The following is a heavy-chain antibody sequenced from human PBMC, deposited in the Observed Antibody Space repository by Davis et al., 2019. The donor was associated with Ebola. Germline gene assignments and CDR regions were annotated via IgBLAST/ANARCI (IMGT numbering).Heavy chain of an antibody. Sequence: PSETLSLTCTVSGGSVSSGSYYWSWIRQPPGKGLEWIGYIYYSGSTNYNPSLKSRVTISVDTSKNQFSLKLSSVTAADTAVYYCARGFSSGWTSWGQGTLVTVSS. D-gene: IGHD6-19*01. CDR3: ARGFSSGWTS. CDR1: GGSVSSGSYY. V-gene: IGHV4-61*01. CDR2: IYYSGST. J-gene: IGHJ5*02.